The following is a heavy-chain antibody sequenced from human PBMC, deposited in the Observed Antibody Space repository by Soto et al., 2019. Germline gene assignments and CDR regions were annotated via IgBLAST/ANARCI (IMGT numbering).Heavy chain of an antibody. CDR3: ARNLRFGEWLGY. J-gene: IGHJ1*01. V-gene: IGHV1-18*01. CDR1: GYTFTSYA. D-gene: IGHD3-10*01. Sequence: QVQLVQSGGEVKKPGASVKVSCKASGYTFTSYAITWVRQAPGQGLEWMGWISPYNGNTIYAQKVQGRVTMTTDTSTSTAYMELRSLRSDDTAVYYCARNLRFGEWLGYWGQGTLVTVSS. CDR2: ISPYNGNT.